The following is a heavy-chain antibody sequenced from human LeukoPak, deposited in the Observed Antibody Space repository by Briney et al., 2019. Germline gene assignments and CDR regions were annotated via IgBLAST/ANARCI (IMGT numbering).Heavy chain of an antibody. J-gene: IGHJ4*02. D-gene: IGHD6-13*01. CDR1: GFTFSRFW. CDR3: ARALGSSWDSSLDS. V-gene: IGHV3-30*03. CDR2: ISYDGSVE. Sequence: GGSLRLSCAASGFTFSRFWMNWVRQAPGKGLEWVALISYDGSVEKNAASVKGRFTISRDNSKNTLYLQMNSLRTEDTAVYYCARALGSSWDSSLDSWGQGTLVPVSS.